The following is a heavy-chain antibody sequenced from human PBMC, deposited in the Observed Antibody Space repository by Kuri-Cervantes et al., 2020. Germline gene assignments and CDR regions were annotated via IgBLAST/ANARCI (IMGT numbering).Heavy chain of an antibody. CDR3: ARGGSSPRLEKRSAFDI. V-gene: IGHV7-4-1*02. CDR1: GYTFTSYA. Sequence: ASVKVSCKASGYTFTSYAMNWVRQAPGQGLEWMGWINTNTGNPTYAQGFTGRFVFSLDTSGSTAYLQISSLKAEDTAVYYCARGGSSPRLEKRSAFDIWGQGTMVTVSS. D-gene: IGHD5-24*01. CDR2: INTNTGNP. J-gene: IGHJ3*02.